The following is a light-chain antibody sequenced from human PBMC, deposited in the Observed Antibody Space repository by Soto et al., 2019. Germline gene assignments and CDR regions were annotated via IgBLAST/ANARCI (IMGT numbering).Light chain of an antibody. Sequence: DIVMTQSPDSLAVSLGERATINCKSSQSVLYSSNSKNYLAWYQQKPGQPPKLLIYWASTRESGVPDRFSGSGSGTDFTLTIRSLQAEDVAIYYCQQYYSTPWTFGQGTKVEIK. J-gene: IGKJ1*01. CDR1: QSVLYSSNSKNY. CDR3: QQYYSTPWT. CDR2: WAS. V-gene: IGKV4-1*01.